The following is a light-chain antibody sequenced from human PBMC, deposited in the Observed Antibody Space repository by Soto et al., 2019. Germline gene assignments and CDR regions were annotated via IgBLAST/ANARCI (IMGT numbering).Light chain of an antibody. CDR1: QGLSSW. V-gene: IGKV1-12*01. Sequence: DHQMTQSPSSVSASVGDRVTITCRASQGLSSWLAWYQQKPGKAPKLLIYAASSLKSGVPSRFSGSGSGTDFALTISSLQPEDFATYYCQQANSFPFTFGGGTKVEIK. J-gene: IGKJ4*01. CDR3: QQANSFPFT. CDR2: AAS.